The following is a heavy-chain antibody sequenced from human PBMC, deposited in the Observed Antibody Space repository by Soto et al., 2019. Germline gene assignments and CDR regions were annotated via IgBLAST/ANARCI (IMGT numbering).Heavy chain of an antibody. CDR3: ARGPPYYYGMDV. Sequence: SETLSLTGAVYVGSFSGYYWSWIRQPPGKGLEWIGEINHSGSTNYNPSLKSRVTISVDTSKNQFSLKLSSVTAADTAVYYCARGPPYYYGMDVWGQGTTVTVSS. CDR2: INHSGST. J-gene: IGHJ6*02. CDR1: VGSFSGYY. V-gene: IGHV4-34*01.